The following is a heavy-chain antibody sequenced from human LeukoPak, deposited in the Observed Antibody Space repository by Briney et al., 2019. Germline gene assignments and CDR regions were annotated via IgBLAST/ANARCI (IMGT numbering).Heavy chain of an antibody. CDR1: GFTFSSYW. CDR3: AKDIGAGHDAFDI. D-gene: IGHD3-3*01. V-gene: IGHV3-7*03. J-gene: IGHJ3*02. CDR2: IKQDGSEK. Sequence: PGGSLRLSCAASGFTFSSYWMSWVRQAPGKGLEWVANIKQDGSEKYYVDSVKGRFTISRDNAKNSLYLQMNSLRAEDTAVYYCAKDIGAGHDAFDIWGQGTMVTVSS.